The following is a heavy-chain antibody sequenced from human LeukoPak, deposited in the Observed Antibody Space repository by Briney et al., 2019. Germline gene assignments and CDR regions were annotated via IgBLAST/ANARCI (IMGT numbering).Heavy chain of an antibody. J-gene: IGHJ4*02. CDR1: GFTFSNAW. V-gene: IGHV3-15*01. Sequence: GGSLRLSCAASGFTFSNAWMSWVRQAPGKGLEWVGRIKSKTDGGTIDYAAPVKGRFTISRDHSKDTLYLQMNSLKTEDTAVYYCTTLRIQLWLDYWGQGTLVTVSS. D-gene: IGHD5-18*01. CDR2: IKSKTDGGTI. CDR3: TTLRIQLWLDY.